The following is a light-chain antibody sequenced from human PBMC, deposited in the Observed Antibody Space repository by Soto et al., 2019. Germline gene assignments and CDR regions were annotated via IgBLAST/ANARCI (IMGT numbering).Light chain of an antibody. CDR1: QGIANY. V-gene: IGKV1-27*01. Sequence: IQMTQSPASLSASVGDRVTITCRASQGIANYLAWYQQKPGKVPQVLIYAASTLQSGVPSRFSGSGSGTDFTLTISSLQPEDVATYYCQHYNSYSEAFGQGTKVDIK. J-gene: IGKJ1*01. CDR2: AAS. CDR3: QHYNSYSEA.